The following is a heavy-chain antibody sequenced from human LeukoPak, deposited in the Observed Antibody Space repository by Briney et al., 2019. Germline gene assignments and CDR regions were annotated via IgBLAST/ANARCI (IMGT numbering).Heavy chain of an antibody. CDR3: ARIGCSSSNCYGNSVDP. J-gene: IGHJ5*02. D-gene: IGHD2-2*01. CDR1: GGTFSSYA. V-gene: IGHV1-18*01. Sequence: ASVKVSFKASGGTFSSYAISWVRQAPGQGLEWMGWISAYNGNTLYAQNFQGRVTMTTDTSTSTAYMELRSLRSDDTAVYYCARIGCSSSNCYGNSVDPWGQGTLVTVSS. CDR2: ISAYNGNT.